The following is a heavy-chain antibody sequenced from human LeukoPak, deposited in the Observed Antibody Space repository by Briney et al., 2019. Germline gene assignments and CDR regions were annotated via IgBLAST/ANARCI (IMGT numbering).Heavy chain of an antibody. V-gene: IGHV1-2*02. CDR2: INPKSGDT. CDR1: GYTFSAYY. J-gene: IGHJ4*02. D-gene: IGHD3-22*01. Sequence: ASVKVSCKASGYTFSAYYMHWVRQAPGQGLEWMGWINPKSGDTNYAQKFQGRVTMTRDTSISTAYMELSRLRSDDTAVYYCARAYYHASSGYYFPLDYWGQGTLVTVSS. CDR3: ARAYYHASSGYYFPLDY.